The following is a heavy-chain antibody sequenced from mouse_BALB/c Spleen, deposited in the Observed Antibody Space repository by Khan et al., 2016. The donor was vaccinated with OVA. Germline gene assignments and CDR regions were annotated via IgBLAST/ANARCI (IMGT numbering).Heavy chain of an antibody. D-gene: IGHD2-4*01. J-gene: IGHJ3*01. Sequence: EVELVESGGGLVQPGGSLKLSCATSGFTFSDYYMYWVRQTPEKRLEWVAYISHGGGSTYYSDTVKGRFTISRDNAKNTLYLQMSRLKSEDAAMYYCARHDYDRIAYWGQGTLVTVSA. CDR1: GFTFSDYY. V-gene: IGHV5-12*02. CDR3: ARHDYDRIAY. CDR2: ISHGGGST.